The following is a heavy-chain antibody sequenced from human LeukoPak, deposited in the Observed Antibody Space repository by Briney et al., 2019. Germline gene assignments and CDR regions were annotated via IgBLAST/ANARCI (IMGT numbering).Heavy chain of an antibody. V-gene: IGHV3-74*01. Sequence: PGGSLRLSCAASGFTFSSYWMHWVRQAPGKGLVWVSRINSDGSSTNYADSVKGRFTISRDNAKNTLYLQMNGLRAEDTAVYYCASLGDSMIVAVDYWGQGTLVTVX. CDR2: INSDGSST. D-gene: IGHD3-22*01. CDR3: ASLGDSMIVAVDY. J-gene: IGHJ4*02. CDR1: GFTFSSYW.